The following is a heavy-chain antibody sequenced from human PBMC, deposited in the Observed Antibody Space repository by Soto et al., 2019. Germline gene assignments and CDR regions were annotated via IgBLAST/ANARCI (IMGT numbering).Heavy chain of an antibody. CDR3: ASVEYCSIPSSRDY. CDR1: GYTFTSYG. Sequence: ASVKVSCKASGYTFTSYGISWVRQAPGQGLEWMGRISAYIGNTNYAQKLQGRVTMTTDTSTSTAFMVLRSLRSEDTVVYHSASVEYCSIPSSRDYWGQETLVVVS. D-gene: IGHD2-2*01. V-gene: IGHV1-18*01. J-gene: IGHJ4*02. CDR2: ISAYIGNT.